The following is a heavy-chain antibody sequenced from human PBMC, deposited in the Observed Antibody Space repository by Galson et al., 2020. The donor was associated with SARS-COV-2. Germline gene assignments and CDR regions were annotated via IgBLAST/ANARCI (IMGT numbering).Heavy chain of an antibody. V-gene: IGHV4-59*01. CDR3: AGGFDD. CDR1: GGSITSYY. CDR2: IYYSGST. D-gene: IGHD3-16*01. J-gene: IGHJ4*02. Sequence: ASETLSLTCTVSGGSITSYYSSWIRQPPGKGLEWIGYIYYSGSTNYNPSLKSRVPISVDTSKNQFSLKRSSVNAADTAVYYCAGGFDDWGQGTLVTVSS.